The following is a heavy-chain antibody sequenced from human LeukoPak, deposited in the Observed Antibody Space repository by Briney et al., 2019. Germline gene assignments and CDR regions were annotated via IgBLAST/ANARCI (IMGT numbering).Heavy chain of an antibody. CDR2: ISGSGGST. CDR3: AKDSSNRGIVGALTIDY. V-gene: IGHV3-23*01. J-gene: IGHJ4*02. D-gene: IGHD1-26*01. CDR1: GFTFSSYA. Sequence: GGSLRLSCAASGFTFSSYAMGWVRQAPGKGLEWVPAISGSGGSTYYADSVKGRFTISRDNSKNTLYLQMNSLRAEDTAVYYCAKDSSNRGIVGALTIDYWGQGTLVTVSS.